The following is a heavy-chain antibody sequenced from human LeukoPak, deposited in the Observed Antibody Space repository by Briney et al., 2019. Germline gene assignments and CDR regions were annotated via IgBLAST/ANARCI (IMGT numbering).Heavy chain of an antibody. D-gene: IGHD3-3*01. CDR1: GFTFSSYS. CDR3: ARDRAWNYFDY. V-gene: IGHV3-30*03. J-gene: IGHJ4*02. CDR2: ISNDGSRK. Sequence: GGSLRLSCAASGFTFSSYSMNWVRQAPGKGLEWAAIISNDGSRKYYAHSVEGRFTISRDNSKNTLYLQMDSLRAEDTAVYYCARDRAWNYFDYWGQGTLVTVSS.